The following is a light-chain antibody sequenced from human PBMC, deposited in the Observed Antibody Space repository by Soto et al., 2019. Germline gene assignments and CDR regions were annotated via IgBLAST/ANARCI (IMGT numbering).Light chain of an antibody. V-gene: IGKV1-27*01. CDR1: QGFGNY. J-gene: IGKJ1*01. Sequence: DFQMTQSPSSLSASVGDRVTITCRASQGFGNYLAWYHQKPGKVPKLLIYSASTLQSGVPSRFSGSGSGADLTHTISSLQPEEVATYYCQKYNSAPPTFGQGTKVEIK. CDR3: QKYNSAPPT. CDR2: SAS.